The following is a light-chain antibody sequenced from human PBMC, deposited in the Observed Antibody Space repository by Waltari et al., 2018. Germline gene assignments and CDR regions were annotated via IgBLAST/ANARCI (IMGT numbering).Light chain of an antibody. J-gene: IGLJ2*01. V-gene: IGLV1-44*01. CDR1: SSNIGSNT. Sequence: QSVLTQPPSASGTPGQRVTISCSGSSSNIGSNTVTWYQQLPVTAPKLLIYSKNQRPSGVPDRVSGSKSGTSAALAISGLQSEDEADYYCAAWDDSLNGVVFGGGTKLTVL. CDR3: AAWDDSLNGVV. CDR2: SKN.